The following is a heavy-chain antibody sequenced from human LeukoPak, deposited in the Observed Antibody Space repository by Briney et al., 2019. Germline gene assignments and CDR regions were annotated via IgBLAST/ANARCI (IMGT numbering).Heavy chain of an antibody. CDR1: GFTFSNAW. CDR3: TTEAFYYDSSGYQTPFDY. CDR2: IKRKTDGGTT. V-gene: IGHV3-15*01. Sequence: GGSLRLTCAASGFTFSNAWMSWVRQAPGKGLEWVGRIKRKTDGGTTDYAAPVKGRFTISRDDSKNTLYLQMNSLKTEDTAVYYCTTEAFYYDSSGYQTPFDYWGQGTLVTVSS. J-gene: IGHJ4*02. D-gene: IGHD3-22*01.